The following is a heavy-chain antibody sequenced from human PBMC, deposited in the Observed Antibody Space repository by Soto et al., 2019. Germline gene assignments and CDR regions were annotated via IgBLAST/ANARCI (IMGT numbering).Heavy chain of an antibody. J-gene: IGHJ6*02. V-gene: IGHV1-69*12. CDR1: GGTFGIYA. D-gene: IGHD6-13*01. CDR3: ARSLYSSSWFHSGNSYYYYGMDV. Sequence: QVQLVQSGAEVKKPGSSVKVSSKASGGTFGIYAITWVRQAPGQGLEWMGGIIAFSDIVNYTQKLQGRVTITADESTNTAYMDLSSLRSEDTAVYYCARSLYSSSWFHSGNSYYYYGMDVWGQGTTVTVSS. CDR2: IIAFSDIV.